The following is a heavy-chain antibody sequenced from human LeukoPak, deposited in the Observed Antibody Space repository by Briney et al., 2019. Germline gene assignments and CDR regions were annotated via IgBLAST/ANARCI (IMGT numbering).Heavy chain of an antibody. CDR2: ISGSGGST. CDR1: GLTFSSYA. J-gene: IGHJ4*02. V-gene: IGHV3-23*01. CDR3: AKGSHLLDY. Sequence: GGSLRLSCAASGLTFSSYAMSWVRQAPGKGPEWVSGISGSGGSTYYAESVKGRFTISRDNSKNTLYVQMNSLRAEDTAVYYCAKGSHLLDYWGQGTLVTVST.